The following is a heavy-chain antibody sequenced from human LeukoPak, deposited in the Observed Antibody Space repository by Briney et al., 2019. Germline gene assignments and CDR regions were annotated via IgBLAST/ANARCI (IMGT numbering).Heavy chain of an antibody. CDR3: AKDRQQRNFDY. V-gene: IGHV3-23*01. Sequence: GGSLRLSCAASGFTFRNSAMSWVRQAPGKGLEWVSTFTGGDGSAYYADSVKGRFTISRDNSKNTLYLQMNSLRAEDTALYYCAKDRQQRNFDYWGQGTLVTVSS. D-gene: IGHD6-25*01. J-gene: IGHJ4*02. CDR1: GFTFRNSA. CDR2: FTGGDGSA.